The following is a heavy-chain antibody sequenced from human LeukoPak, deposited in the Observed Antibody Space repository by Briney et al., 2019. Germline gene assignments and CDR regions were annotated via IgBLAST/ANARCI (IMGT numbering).Heavy chain of an antibody. V-gene: IGHV3-30*04. CDR2: ISYDGSNK. Sequence: GGSLRLSCAASGFTFSSYAMHWVRQAPGKGLEWVAVISYDGSNKYYADSVKGRFTISRDNSKNTLYLQMNGLSAEDTAVYYCARDLMDVWGQGTTVTVSS. CDR3: ARDLMDV. J-gene: IGHJ6*02. CDR1: GFTFSSYA.